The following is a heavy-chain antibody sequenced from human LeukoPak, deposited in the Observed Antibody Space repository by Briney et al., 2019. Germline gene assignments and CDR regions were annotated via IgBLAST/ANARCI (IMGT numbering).Heavy chain of an antibody. CDR1: GFTVSSNY. V-gene: IGHV3-23*01. J-gene: IGHJ3*02. D-gene: IGHD3-22*01. CDR2: ISGSGGST. Sequence: GGSLRLSCAASGFTVSSNYMSWVRQAPGKGLEWVSVISGSGGSTYYADSVKGRFTISRDNSKNTLYLQMNSLRAEETAVYYCAKDNYYDRAPGAFDIWGQGTMVTVSS. CDR3: AKDNYYDRAPGAFDI.